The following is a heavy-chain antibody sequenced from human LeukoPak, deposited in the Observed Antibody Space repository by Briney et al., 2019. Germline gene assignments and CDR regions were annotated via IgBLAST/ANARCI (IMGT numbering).Heavy chain of an antibody. V-gene: IGHV4-59*01. J-gene: IGHJ4*02. Sequence: SETLSLTCTVSGGSISSYYWSWIRQPPGKGLEWIGYIYYSGSTNYNPSLKSRVTISVDTSKNQFSLKLSSVTAADTAVYYCAGEPLVRGTSLVPRWGQGTLVTVSS. CDR3: AGEPLVRGTSLVPR. CDR1: GGSISSYY. CDR2: IYYSGST. D-gene: IGHD3-10*01.